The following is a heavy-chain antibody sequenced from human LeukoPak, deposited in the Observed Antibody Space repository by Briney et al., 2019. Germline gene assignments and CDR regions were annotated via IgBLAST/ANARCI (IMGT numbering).Heavy chain of an antibody. CDR1: GYTFTSCG. Sequence: ASVKVSCKASGYTFTSCGIGWVRQAPGQGVEWMGWISAYNGNTNYAQKLQGTFTMTTATSTSTAYMELGSLRSDDTAVYYCARTYSGYESPINSFDYWGQGTLVTVSS. D-gene: IGHD5-12*01. J-gene: IGHJ4*02. CDR3: ARTYSGYESPINSFDY. CDR2: ISAYNGNT. V-gene: IGHV1-18*01.